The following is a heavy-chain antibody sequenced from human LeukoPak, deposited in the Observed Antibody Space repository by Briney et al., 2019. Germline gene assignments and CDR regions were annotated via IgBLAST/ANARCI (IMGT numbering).Heavy chain of an antibody. D-gene: IGHD3-3*02. CDR1: GFTFSSYS. V-gene: IGHV3-21*01. J-gene: IGHJ4*02. CDR3: ARGESFSLYGPLRYFDY. CDR2: ISSSSSYI. Sequence: PGGSLRLSCAASGFTFSSYSMNWVRQAPGKGLEWVSSISSSSSYIYYADSVKGRFTISRDNAKNSLYLQMNSLRAEDTAVYYCARGESFSLYGPLRYFDYWGQGTLVTVSS.